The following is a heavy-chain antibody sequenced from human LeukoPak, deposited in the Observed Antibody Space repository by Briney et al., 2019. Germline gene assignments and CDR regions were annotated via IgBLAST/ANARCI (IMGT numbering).Heavy chain of an antibody. D-gene: IGHD2-2*01. V-gene: IGHV7-4-1*02. J-gene: IGHJ4*02. Sequence: GASVKVSCKASGYTFTSYAMNWVRQAPGQGLEWMGWINTNTGNSTYAQGFTGRFVFSLDTSVSTAYLQISSLKAEDTAVYYCARGAYCSSTSCLAHFDYWGQGTLVTVSS. CDR1: GYTFTSYA. CDR3: ARGAYCSSTSCLAHFDY. CDR2: INTNTGNS.